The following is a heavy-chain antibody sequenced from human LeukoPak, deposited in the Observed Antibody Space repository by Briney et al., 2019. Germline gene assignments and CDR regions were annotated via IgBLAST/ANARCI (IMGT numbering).Heavy chain of an antibody. CDR3: AKGYCSSTSCYPGGMDV. D-gene: IGHD2-2*01. V-gene: IGHV3-23*01. J-gene: IGHJ6*02. Sequence: GVSLRLSCAASGFTFSSYAMSWVRQAPGKGLEWVSAISGSGGSTYYADSVKGRFTISRDNSKNTLYLQMNSLRAEDTAVYYCAKGYCSSTSCYPGGMDVWGQGTTVTVSS. CDR2: ISGSGGST. CDR1: GFTFSSYA.